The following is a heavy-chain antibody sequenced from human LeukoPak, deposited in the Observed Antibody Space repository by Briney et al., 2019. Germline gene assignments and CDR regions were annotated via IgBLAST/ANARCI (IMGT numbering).Heavy chain of an antibody. CDR2: IWYDGSNK. Sequence: GGSLRLSCAASGFTFSSYGMHWVRQAPGKGLEWVAVIWYDGSNKYYADSVKGRFTIYRDNSKNTLYLQMNSLRAEDTAVYYCAKHGYSYGRDYYFDYWGQGTLVTVSS. CDR1: GFTFSSYG. V-gene: IGHV3-33*06. CDR3: AKHGYSYGRDYYFDY. D-gene: IGHD5-18*01. J-gene: IGHJ4*02.